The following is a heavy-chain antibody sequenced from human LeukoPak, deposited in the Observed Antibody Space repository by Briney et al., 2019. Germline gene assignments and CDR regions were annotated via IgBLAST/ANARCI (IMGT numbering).Heavy chain of an antibody. D-gene: IGHD2-15*01. CDR2: ISSSGSTI. CDR1: GFTFSSYE. CDR3: ANSVYCSGGDCYLWVY. Sequence: GGSLRLSCAASGFTFSSYEMNWVRQAPGKGLEWVSYISSSGSTIYYADSVKGRFTISRDNSKNTLYLQMNSLRAEGTAVYYCANSVYCSGGDCYLWVYWGQGTLVTVSS. J-gene: IGHJ4*02. V-gene: IGHV3-48*03.